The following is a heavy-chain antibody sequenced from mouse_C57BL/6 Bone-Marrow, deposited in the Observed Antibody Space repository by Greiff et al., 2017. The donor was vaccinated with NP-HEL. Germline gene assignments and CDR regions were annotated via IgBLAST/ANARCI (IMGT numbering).Heavy chain of an antibody. V-gene: IGHV14-4*01. CDR2: IDPENGDT. D-gene: IGHD2-5*01. CDR1: GFNIKDDY. J-gene: IGHJ4*01. CDR3: TTRVGRYSTYFMDY. Sequence: VQLQQSGAELVRPGASVKLSCTASGFNIKDDYMHWVKQRPDQGLEWIGWIDPENGDTEYASKSQGKATITADTSANTAYLQLSSLTSEDTAGYYCTTRVGRYSTYFMDYWGQRTSVTVSA.